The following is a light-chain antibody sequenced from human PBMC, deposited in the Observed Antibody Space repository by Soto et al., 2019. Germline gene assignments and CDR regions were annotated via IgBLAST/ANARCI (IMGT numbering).Light chain of an antibody. CDR2: GAS. CDR3: QQFGSSPRGT. Sequence: EIVLTQSPGTLSLSPGERATLSCRASQSVSSSYLAWYQQKPGQAPRLLIYGASSRATGIPDRFSGSGSGTDFTLTISRLEPVDFTVSYCQQFGSSPRGTFGQGTKV. J-gene: IGKJ1*01. CDR1: QSVSSSY. V-gene: IGKV3-20*01.